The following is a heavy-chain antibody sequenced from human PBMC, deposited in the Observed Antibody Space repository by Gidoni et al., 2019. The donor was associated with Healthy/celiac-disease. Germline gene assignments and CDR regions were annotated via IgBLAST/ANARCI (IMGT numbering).Heavy chain of an antibody. CDR1: GGSISSGGYS. J-gene: IGHJ6*02. D-gene: IGHD2-2*01. CDR2: IYHSGST. CDR3: ARGCQGYCSSTSAPGYGMDV. V-gene: IGHV4-30-2*01. Sequence: QLQLQESGSGLVKPSQTLSLTCAVSGGSISSGGYSWSWIRQPPGKGLEWIGYIYHSGSTYYNPSLKSRVTISVDRSKNQFSLKLSLVTAADTAVYYCARGCQGYCSSTSAPGYGMDVWGQGTTVTVSS.